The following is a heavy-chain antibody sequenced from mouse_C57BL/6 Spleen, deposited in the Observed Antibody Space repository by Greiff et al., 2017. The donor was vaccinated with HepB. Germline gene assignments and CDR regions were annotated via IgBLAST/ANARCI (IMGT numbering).Heavy chain of an antibody. CDR2: IYPGSGNT. V-gene: IGHV1-76*01. CDR1: GYTFTDYY. Sequence: QVQLQQSGAELVRPGASVKLSCKASGYTFTDYYINWVKQRPGQGLEWIARIYPGSGNTYYNEKFKGKATLTAEKSSSTAYMQLSSLTSEDSAVYFCARDDYEGYWGQGTTRTVSS. J-gene: IGHJ2*01. D-gene: IGHD2-4*01. CDR3: ARDDYEGY.